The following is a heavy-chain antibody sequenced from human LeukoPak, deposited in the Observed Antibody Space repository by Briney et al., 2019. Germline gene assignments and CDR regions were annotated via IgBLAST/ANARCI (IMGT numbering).Heavy chain of an antibody. D-gene: IGHD6-19*01. CDR1: GYSFTSYW. Sequence: GESLKISCKGSGYSFTSYWIGWVRQMPGKGLEWMGIIYPGDSATRYSPSFQGQVTISADKSISTAYLQWSSLKASDTAMYYCARQLSSSGWYAGVFYYYGMDVWGQGTTVTVSS. CDR3: ARQLSSSGWYAGVFYYYGMDV. J-gene: IGHJ6*02. CDR2: IYPGDSAT. V-gene: IGHV5-51*01.